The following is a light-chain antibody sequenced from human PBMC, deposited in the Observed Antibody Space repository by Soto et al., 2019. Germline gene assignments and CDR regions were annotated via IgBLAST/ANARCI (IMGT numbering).Light chain of an antibody. CDR1: SSNIGAGYD. Sequence: QSVLTQPPSVSGAPGQRVTISCTGRSSNIGAGYDVHWYQQLPGSAPKLLIYGNSNRPSGVPDRFSGSKSGTSASLAITGLQAEDEADYYCQSYDSSLSGSVFGGGTKLIVL. CDR3: QSYDSSLSGSV. CDR2: GNS. J-gene: IGLJ3*02. V-gene: IGLV1-40*01.